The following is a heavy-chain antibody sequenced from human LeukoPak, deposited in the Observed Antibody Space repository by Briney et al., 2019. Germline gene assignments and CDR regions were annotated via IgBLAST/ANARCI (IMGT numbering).Heavy chain of an antibody. J-gene: IGHJ4*02. CDR3: ARDGGTTLINFDY. V-gene: IGHV1-46*01. Sequence: ASVKVSCKASGYTFTSYYIHWVRQAPGQGLEWMGIINPSGGSTSYAQKFQGRVTMTTDTSTSTAYMELRSLRSDDTAVYYCARDGGTTLINFDYWGQGTLVTVSS. D-gene: IGHD1-14*01. CDR1: GYTFTSYY. CDR2: INPSGGST.